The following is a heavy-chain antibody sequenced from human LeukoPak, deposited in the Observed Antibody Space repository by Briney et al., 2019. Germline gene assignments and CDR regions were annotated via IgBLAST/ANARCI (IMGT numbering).Heavy chain of an antibody. CDR2: ISYDGSNK. Sequence: GGSLRLSCAASGFTFSSYAMHWVRQAPGKGLEWVAVISYDGSNKYYAGSVKGRFTISRDNSKNTLYLQMNSLRAEDTAVYYCARDRGVVVAATEFDYWGQGTLVTVSS. V-gene: IGHV3-30*04. D-gene: IGHD2-15*01. CDR3: ARDRGVVVAATEFDY. CDR1: GFTFSSYA. J-gene: IGHJ4*02.